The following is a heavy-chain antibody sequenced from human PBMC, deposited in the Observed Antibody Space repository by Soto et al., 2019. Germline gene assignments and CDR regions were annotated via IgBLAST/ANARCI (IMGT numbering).Heavy chain of an antibody. CDR3: ARDYIFDY. CDR2: ISYDGSNK. Sequence: QVQLVESGGGVVQPGRSLRLSCAASGFTFSSYAMHWVRQAPGKGLEWVAVISYDGSNKYYADSVKGRFTISRDNSKNTLYLQMNSLRAEDTAVYYCARDYIFDYWGQGTLVTVSS. D-gene: IGHD3-10*01. J-gene: IGHJ4*02. V-gene: IGHV3-30-3*01. CDR1: GFTFSSYA.